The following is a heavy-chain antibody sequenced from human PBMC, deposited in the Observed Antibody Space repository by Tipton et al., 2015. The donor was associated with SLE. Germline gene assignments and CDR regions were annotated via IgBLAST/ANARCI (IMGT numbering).Heavy chain of an antibody. Sequence: TLSLTCTVSGGSISSYYWSWIRQSPGKGLEWIGHIYYTGSTSYNPSFQSRVTMSVDTSKNQFSLKLTPVTAADTAVYYCARLQNSSGGSIFDSWGQGTLVTVSS. V-gene: IGHV4-59*01. CDR1: GGSISSYY. D-gene: IGHD6-25*01. J-gene: IGHJ4*02. CDR3: ARLQNSSGGSIFDS. CDR2: IYYTGST.